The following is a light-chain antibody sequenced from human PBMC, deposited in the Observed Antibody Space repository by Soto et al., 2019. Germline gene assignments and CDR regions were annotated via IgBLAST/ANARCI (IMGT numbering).Light chain of an antibody. CDR1: QSVSEF. J-gene: IGKJ5*01. CDR3: QQRSNWPIT. Sequence: EIVLTQSPGTLSLSPGEIATLYFSASQSVSEFLAWYQQKPGQAPRLLIYDASNRATGIPARFSGSGSGTDFTLTISSLEPEDFAVYYCQQRSNWPITFGQGTRLEIK. V-gene: IGKV3-11*01. CDR2: DAS.